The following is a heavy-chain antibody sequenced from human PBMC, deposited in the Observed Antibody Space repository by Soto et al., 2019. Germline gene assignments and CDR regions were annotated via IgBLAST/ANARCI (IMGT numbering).Heavy chain of an antibody. Sequence: SETLSLTCTVSGGSISSSSYYWGWIRQPPGKGLEWIGSIYYSGSTYYNPSLKSRVTISVDTSKNQFSLKLSSVTAADTAVYYCARRYYGSGSYHRGYFDYWGQGTLVTVSS. J-gene: IGHJ4*02. CDR1: GGSISSSSYY. D-gene: IGHD3-10*01. V-gene: IGHV4-39*01. CDR3: ARRYYGSGSYHRGYFDY. CDR2: IYYSGST.